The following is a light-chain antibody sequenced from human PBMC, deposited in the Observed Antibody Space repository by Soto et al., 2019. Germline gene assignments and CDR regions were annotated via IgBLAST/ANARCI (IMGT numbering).Light chain of an antibody. V-gene: IGLV1-44*01. J-gene: IGLJ1*01. CDR2: QVS. CDR1: SSNIGSNT. CDR3: LSYTASSTFV. Sequence: QSVLTQPPSASGTPGQRVTISCSGSSSNIGSNTVNWYQQHPGKAPKLIVFQVSFRPSAVSDRFSGSKSDNTASLTISGLQTEDEADYYCLSYTASSTFVFGTGTKVTVL.